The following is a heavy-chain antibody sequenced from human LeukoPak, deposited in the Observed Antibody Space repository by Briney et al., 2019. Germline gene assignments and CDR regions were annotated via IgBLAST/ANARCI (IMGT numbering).Heavy chain of an antibody. D-gene: IGHD3-10*01. CDR1: GFTFSTSA. V-gene: IGHV3-23*01. J-gene: IGHJ4*02. CDR3: AKGSF. CDR2: ISESGGST. Sequence: GGSLRLSCVVSGFTFSTSAMSWVRQAPGKGLERVSGISESGGSTYYADSVKGRFTSSRNNSKNTLYLQMNNLRAEDTAAYYCAKGSFWGQGTLVTVSS.